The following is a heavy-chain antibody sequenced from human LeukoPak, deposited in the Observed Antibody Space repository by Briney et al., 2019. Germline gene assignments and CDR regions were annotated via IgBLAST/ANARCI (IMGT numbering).Heavy chain of an antibody. D-gene: IGHD2-21*02. CDR3: AKVGYQIVLVTATIDY. Sequence: PGGSLRLSCAASGFTFSSYAMSWVRQAPGKGLEWVSAISGSGGSTYYADSVKGRFTISRDNSKNTLYLQMNSLRAEDPAVYYCAKVGYQIVLVTATIDYWGQGTLVTVSS. CDR1: GFTFSSYA. V-gene: IGHV3-23*01. J-gene: IGHJ4*02. CDR2: ISGSGGST.